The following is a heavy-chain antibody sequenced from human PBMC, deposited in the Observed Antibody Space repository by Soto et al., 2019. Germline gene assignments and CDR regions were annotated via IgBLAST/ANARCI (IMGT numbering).Heavy chain of an antibody. D-gene: IGHD1-1*01. V-gene: IGHV1-18*01. CDR1: GYTLTTYG. CDR2: ISAYNDHT. CDR3: ARGTYFDY. Sequence: QVQLVQSGAAVKKPGASVKVSCKAAGYTLTTYGVSWVRQAPGQGLEWVGWISAYNDHTNYAQKFQGRVTMTTDTSTSTAYMELRSLRSDDTAVYDCARGTYFDYWGQGTLVTVSS. J-gene: IGHJ4*02.